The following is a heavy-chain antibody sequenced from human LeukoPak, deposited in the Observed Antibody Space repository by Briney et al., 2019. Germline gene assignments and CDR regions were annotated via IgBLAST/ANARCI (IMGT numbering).Heavy chain of an antibody. CDR1: RGSISSYY. Sequence: SETLSLTCTVSRGSISSYYWSWIRQPPGKGLEWIGEINHSGSTNYNPSLKSRVTISVDTSKNQFSLKLSSVTAADTAVYYCARGRFLEWLSKGNYYYMDVWGKGTTVTVSS. J-gene: IGHJ6*03. CDR2: INHSGST. CDR3: ARGRFLEWLSKGNYYYMDV. D-gene: IGHD3-3*01. V-gene: IGHV4-34*01.